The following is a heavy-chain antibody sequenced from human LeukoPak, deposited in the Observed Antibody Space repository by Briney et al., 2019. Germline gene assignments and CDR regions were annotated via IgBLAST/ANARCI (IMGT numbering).Heavy chain of an antibody. Sequence: PSETLSLTCAVYGGSFSDYYWSWIRQSPRKGLEWIGEINHTGSTKYNPSLKSRVTISVDTSKNQFSLKLSSVTAADTAVYYCARVSRAAGGYRGYYYYYYMDVWGKGTTVTVSS. CDR3: ARVSRAAGGYRGYYYYYYMDV. D-gene: IGHD6-13*01. CDR1: GGSFSDYY. V-gene: IGHV4-34*01. CDR2: INHTGST. J-gene: IGHJ6*03.